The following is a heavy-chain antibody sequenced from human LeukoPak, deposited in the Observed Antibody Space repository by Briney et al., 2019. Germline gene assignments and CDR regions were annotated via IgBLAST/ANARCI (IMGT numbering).Heavy chain of an antibody. CDR1: GFTFTNYA. CDR3: ASGRHDFLH. Sequence: GGSLRLSCAASGFTFTNYAMNWVRQAPGKGLEWVANINLDGTEEHYVDSSLKGRFTISRDNAKNSLYLQMTSLRVEDTAVYYCASGRHDFLHWGQGTLVTVSS. V-gene: IGHV3-7*01. J-gene: IGHJ4*02. CDR2: INLDGTEE. D-gene: IGHD3/OR15-3a*01.